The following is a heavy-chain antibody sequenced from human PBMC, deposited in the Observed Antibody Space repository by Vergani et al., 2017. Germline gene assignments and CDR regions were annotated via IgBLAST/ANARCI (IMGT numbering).Heavy chain of an antibody. CDR2: ISGSGGNT. V-gene: IGHV3-23*04. D-gene: IGHD2-21*01. CDR1: GFSFNSYW. J-gene: IGHJ6*02. CDR3: AKARDPDCKGGNCYSYYCGLDL. Sequence: DVHLAESGGGFFQPGGSLRLSCSASGFSFNSYWMHWVRQVPGKGLLWVSAISGSGGNTFYTDSVKGRFTISRDNSKDTLYLQMNSLRVEDTAIYYCAKARDPDCKGGNCYSYYCGLDLWGQGTTVTVSS.